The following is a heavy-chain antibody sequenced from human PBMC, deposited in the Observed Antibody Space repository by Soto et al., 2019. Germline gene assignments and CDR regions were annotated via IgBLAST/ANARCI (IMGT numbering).Heavy chain of an antibody. CDR1: GDYIHVGGYY. D-gene: IGHD2-2*01. Sequence: SETLSFTCSVSGDYIHVGGYYWTWIRQRPGKGLEWMGYIYYTGKTYYNPSLESRLTMSVDRSKNQFSLRLTSVTAADTAVYFCGRDLTSNANCIDPWGQGTLVTVSS. CDR2: IYYTGKT. J-gene: IGHJ5*02. CDR3: GRDLTSNANCIDP. V-gene: IGHV4-30-4*01.